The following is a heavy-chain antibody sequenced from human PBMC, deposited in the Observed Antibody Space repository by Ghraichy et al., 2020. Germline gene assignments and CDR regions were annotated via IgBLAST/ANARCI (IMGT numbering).Heavy chain of an antibody. CDR3: AGRIVVVIKDAFDI. Sequence: GESLNISCAASGFTFSSYAMSWVRQAPGKGLEWVSAISGSGGSTYYADSVKGRFTISRDNSKNTLYLQMNSLRAEDTAVYYCAGRIVVVIKDAFDIWGQGTMVTVSS. V-gene: IGHV3-23*01. CDR2: ISGSGGST. D-gene: IGHD3-22*01. CDR1: GFTFSSYA. J-gene: IGHJ3*02.